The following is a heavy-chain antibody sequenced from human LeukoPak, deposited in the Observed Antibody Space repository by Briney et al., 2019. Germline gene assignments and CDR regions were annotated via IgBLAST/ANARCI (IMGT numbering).Heavy chain of an antibody. CDR1: GGSISSYY. CDR2: IYYSGST. V-gene: IGHV4-59*05. Sequence: PSETLSLTCTVSGGSISSYYWSWIRQPPGKGLEWIGSIYYSGSTYYNPSLKSRVTISVDTSKNQFSLKLSSVTAADTAVYYCADFWSGYYSGGYWGQGTLVTVSS. D-gene: IGHD3-3*01. CDR3: ADFWSGYYSGGY. J-gene: IGHJ4*02.